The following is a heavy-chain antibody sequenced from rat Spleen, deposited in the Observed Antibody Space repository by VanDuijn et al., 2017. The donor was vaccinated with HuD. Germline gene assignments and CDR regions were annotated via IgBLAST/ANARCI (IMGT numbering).Heavy chain of an antibody. Sequence: EVQLVESGGGLVQPGRSMKLSCAASGFTFTNDYMAWVRQAPPKGLEWVASISTSGTNTYYRDSVKGRFTISRDNAKSTLYLQMDSLRSEDTATYYCARHSTGKGFGYWGQGTLVTVSS. CDR3: ARHSTGKGFGY. V-gene: IGHV5-25*01. CDR2: ISTSGTNT. D-gene: IGHD5-1*01. J-gene: IGHJ3*01. CDR1: GFTFTNDY.